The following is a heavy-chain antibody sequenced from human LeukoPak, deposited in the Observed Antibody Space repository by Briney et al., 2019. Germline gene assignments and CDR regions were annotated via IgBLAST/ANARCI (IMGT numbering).Heavy chain of an antibody. CDR1: GFTFSSYS. V-gene: IGHV3-48*01. CDR2: ISSSSSTI. D-gene: IGHD3-22*01. Sequence: PGGSLRLSCAASGFTFSSYSMNWVRQAPGKGLEWVSYISSSSSTIYYADSVKGRFTISRDNAKNSLYLQMNSLKAEDTAVYYCARLKGRDSSGPEVYWGQGTLVTVSS. J-gene: IGHJ4*02. CDR3: ARLKGRDSSGPEVY.